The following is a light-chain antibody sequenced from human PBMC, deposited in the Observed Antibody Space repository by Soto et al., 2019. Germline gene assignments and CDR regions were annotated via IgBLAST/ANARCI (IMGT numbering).Light chain of an antibody. CDR2: DAS. Sequence: EIVLTQSPATLSLSPGERATLSCRASQSVSSYLAWYQQKPGQAPRLLIYDASNRATGIPARFSGSGSGTDFTLTISSLEPEDFALYYCQLRNNWPPSITFGQGTRLEIK. CDR1: QSVSSY. V-gene: IGKV3-11*01. CDR3: QLRNNWPPSIT. J-gene: IGKJ5*01.